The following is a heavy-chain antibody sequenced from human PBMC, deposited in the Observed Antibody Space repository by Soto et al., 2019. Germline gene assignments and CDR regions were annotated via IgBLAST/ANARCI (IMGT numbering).Heavy chain of an antibody. J-gene: IGHJ5*02. Sequence: KASETLSLTCTVSGGSVNSGDYYWSWIRQSPGKGLEWIGSIFYSGTTYYNPSLRGRITISIDTSKNQFSLRLTSVTAADTAVYYCARDWVHERWFDPWGQGTLVTVSS. CDR3: ARDWVHERWFDP. CDR1: GGSVNSGDYY. D-gene: IGHD1-1*01. CDR2: IFYSGTT. V-gene: IGHV4-30-4*01.